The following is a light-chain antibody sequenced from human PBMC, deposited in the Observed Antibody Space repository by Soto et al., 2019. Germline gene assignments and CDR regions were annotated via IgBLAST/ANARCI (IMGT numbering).Light chain of an antibody. CDR1: SSDVGGYNY. Sequence: QSALTQPASVSGSPGQSITISCTGTSSDVGGYNYVSWYQQYPGKAPKLMIYEVSNRPSGVSNRFSGSKSVNTASLTISGLQDEGEDDYYCSSYRSSNTWVFGGGTKVTVL. CDR3: SSYRSSNTWV. V-gene: IGLV2-14*01. CDR2: EVS. J-gene: IGLJ3*02.